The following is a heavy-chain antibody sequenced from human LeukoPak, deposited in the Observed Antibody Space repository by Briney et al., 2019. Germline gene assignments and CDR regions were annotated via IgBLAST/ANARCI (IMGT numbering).Heavy chain of an antibody. Sequence: GGSLRLSCAASGFTFSSYAMSWVRQALGKGLEWVSAVSGSGDNTKYVDSVKGRFIISRDNSKNTLYLHMNSLRAEDTAVYYCAKTRSSGWYVFDYWGQGTLVTVSS. D-gene: IGHD6-19*01. J-gene: IGHJ4*02. V-gene: IGHV3-23*01. CDR1: GFTFSSYA. CDR2: VSGSGDNT. CDR3: AKTRSSGWYVFDY.